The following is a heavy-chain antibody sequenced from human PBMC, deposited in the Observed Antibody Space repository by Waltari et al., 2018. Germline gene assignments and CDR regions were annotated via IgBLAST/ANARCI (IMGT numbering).Heavy chain of an antibody. V-gene: IGHV1-24*01. Sequence: QVQLVQSGAEVKKPGASVKVSCKVSGYTLTELSMHWLRQAPGNGLEWMGGFDPEDGETIYAQKFQGRVTMTEDTSTDTAYMELSSLRSEDTAVYYCATGSLFSTTRRYYYGMDVWGQGTTVTVSS. CDR2: FDPEDGET. CDR1: GYTLTELS. D-gene: IGHD1-26*01. CDR3: ATGSLFSTTRRYYYGMDV. J-gene: IGHJ6*02.